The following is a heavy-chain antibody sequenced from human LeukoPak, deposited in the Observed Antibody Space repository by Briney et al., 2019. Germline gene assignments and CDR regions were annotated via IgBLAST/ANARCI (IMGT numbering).Heavy chain of an antibody. J-gene: IGHJ2*01. CDR1: GDSVSSNSAD. CDR3: ARDLPMYSSSWYGGSYWYFYL. CDR2: TYYRSKWYN. Sequence: SQTLSLTRAISGDSVSSNSADWNWIRQSPSRGLEWLGRTYYRSKWYNDYAISVKSRISINPDTAKNQFSLQLNSVTPEDTAVYYCARDLPMYSSSWYGGSYWYFYLWGRGTLVTVSS. D-gene: IGHD6-13*01. V-gene: IGHV6-1*01.